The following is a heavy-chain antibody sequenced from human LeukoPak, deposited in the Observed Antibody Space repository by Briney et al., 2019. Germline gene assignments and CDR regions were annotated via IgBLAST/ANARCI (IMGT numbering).Heavy chain of an antibody. J-gene: IGHJ4*02. Sequence: GSLRLSCAASGFTFSNYWMHWVRQAPGKGLVWVSRIKSDGSRTDYADSVKGRFTISRDNAKNTLYLQMNSLRAEDTAVYYCARELPFDYWGQGTLVTVPS. CDR1: GFTFSNYW. D-gene: IGHD2-15*01. V-gene: IGHV3-74*01. CDR3: ARELPFDY. CDR2: IKSDGSRT.